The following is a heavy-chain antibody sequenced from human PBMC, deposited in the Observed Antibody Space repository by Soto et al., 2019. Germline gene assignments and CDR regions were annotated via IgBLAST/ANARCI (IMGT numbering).Heavy chain of an antibody. Sequence: PXESLTISCKASGYNFTAFWIHLVRQMPGKGLEWLGKIDPSDSYTNYSPSFEGHVTISTDISISTAYLQWSSLRASDTALYFCARVRKNWFDSWAQGTMVTVSS. CDR3: ARVRKNWFDS. V-gene: IGHV5-10-1*01. CDR2: IDPSDSYT. J-gene: IGHJ5*01. CDR1: GYNFTAFW.